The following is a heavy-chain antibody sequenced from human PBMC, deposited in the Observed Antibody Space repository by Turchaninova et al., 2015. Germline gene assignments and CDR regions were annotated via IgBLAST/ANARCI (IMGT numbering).Heavy chain of an antibody. D-gene: IGHD1-26*01. CDR3: ARHVQWELL. CDR2: IYHSGST. Sequence: QVQLKESGPGLVKPSETLSLTCAVSGYSISSNYYWGWIRQPPGKGLEWIGSIYHSGSTYYTPSLKSRLTISLDTSKNQFSLKLTSVTAADTAVYYCARHVQWELLWGKGTTVTVSS. CDR1: GYSISSNYY. V-gene: IGHV4-38-2*01. J-gene: IGHJ6*04.